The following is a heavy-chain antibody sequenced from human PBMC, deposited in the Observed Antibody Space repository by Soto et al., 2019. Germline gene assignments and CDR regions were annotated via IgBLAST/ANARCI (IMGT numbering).Heavy chain of an antibody. CDR1: GYTLTELS. CDR2: FDPEDGET. D-gene: IGHD2-8*01. J-gene: IGHJ6*02. CDR3: AKNGQPPYYYYGLDV. Sequence: ASVKVSCKVSGYTLTELSMHWVRQAPGKGLEWMGGFDPEDGETIYAQKFQGRVTMTIDTSTGAAYMELRSLTSDDTAIYYCAKNGQPPYYYYGLDVWGQGTKVTVSS. V-gene: IGHV1-24*01.